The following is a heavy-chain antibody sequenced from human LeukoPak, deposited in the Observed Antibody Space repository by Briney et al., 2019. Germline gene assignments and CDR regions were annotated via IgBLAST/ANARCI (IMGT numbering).Heavy chain of an antibody. CDR3: ARAVYYYYYMDV. J-gene: IGHJ6*03. CDR2: ISGYNDKT. Sequence: ASVKVSCKASGYTFTNYGINWVRQAPGQGLEWMGWISGYNDKTNYAQKLQGRVTMTTDTSTSTAYMELRSLRSDDTAVYYCARAVYYYYYMDVWGKGTTVTVSS. CDR1: GYTFTNYG. V-gene: IGHV1-18*01.